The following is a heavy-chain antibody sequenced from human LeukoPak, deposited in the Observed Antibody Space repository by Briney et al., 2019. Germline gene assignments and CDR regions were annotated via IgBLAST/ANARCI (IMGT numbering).Heavy chain of an antibody. Sequence: SETLSLTCTVSGGSISSYYWSWIRQPPGKGLEWIGYIYYSGSTNYNPSLKSRVTISVDTPKNQFSLKLSSVTAADTAVYYCARGGGDYYYGMDVWGQGTTVTVSS. J-gene: IGHJ6*02. V-gene: IGHV4-59*01. D-gene: IGHD4-17*01. CDR3: ARGGGDYYYGMDV. CDR1: GGSISSYY. CDR2: IYYSGST.